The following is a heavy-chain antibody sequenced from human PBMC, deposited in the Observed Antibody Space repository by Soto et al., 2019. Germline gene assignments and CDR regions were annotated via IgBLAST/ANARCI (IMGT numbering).Heavy chain of an antibody. CDR1: GYTFTSYD. CDR3: ARAPGNYDILTGYYIGYYYYYMDV. D-gene: IGHD3-9*01. CDR2: MNPNSGNT. J-gene: IGHJ6*03. Sequence: ASVKVSCKASGYTFTSYDINWVRQATGQGLEWMGWMNPNSGNTGYAQKFQGRVTMTRNTSISTAYMELSSLRSEDTAVYYCARAPGNYDILTGYYIGYYYYYMDVWGKGTTVTASS. V-gene: IGHV1-8*01.